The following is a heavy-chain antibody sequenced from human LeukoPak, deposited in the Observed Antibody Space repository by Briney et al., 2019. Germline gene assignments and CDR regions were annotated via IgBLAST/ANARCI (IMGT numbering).Heavy chain of an antibody. CDR3: ARQVSWSTSGGNWFDP. CDR2: IYHSGNT. V-gene: IGHV4-38-2*01. D-gene: IGHD3-3*01. J-gene: IGHJ5*02. CDR1: GYSISSGYY. Sequence: PSETLSLTCAVSGYSISSGYYWGWIRQPPGEGLEWIGSIYHSGNTYHNPSFKSRVTISVDTSKNQFSLKLSSVTAADTAVYYCARQVSWSTSGGNWFDPWGQGTLVSVSS.